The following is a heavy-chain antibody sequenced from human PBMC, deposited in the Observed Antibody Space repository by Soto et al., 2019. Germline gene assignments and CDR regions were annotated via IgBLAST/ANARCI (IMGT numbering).Heavy chain of an antibody. CDR3: AREGGKYQAKVWFGELFHKYFDY. D-gene: IGHD3-10*01. CDR1: GFTFSSYG. V-gene: IGHV3-33*01. CDR2: IWYDGSNK. J-gene: IGHJ4*02. Sequence: GGSLRLSCAASGFTFSSYGMHWVRQAPGKGLEWVAVIWYDGSNKYYADSVKGRFTISRDNSKNTLYLQMNSLRAEDTAVYYCAREGGKYQAKVWFGELFHKYFDYWGQGTLVTVSS.